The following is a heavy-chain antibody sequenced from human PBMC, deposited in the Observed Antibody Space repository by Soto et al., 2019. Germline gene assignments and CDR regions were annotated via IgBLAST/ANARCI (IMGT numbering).Heavy chain of an antibody. CDR3: AHRVLRAVFGLVTTTAIYFDF. V-gene: IGHV2-5*02. CDR1: GFSLTTSGGG. Sequence: QITLNESGPTVVKPTETLTLTCTFSGFSLTTSGGGVGWVRHSPGNAPERLAFIYWDDDKRYSTSLKSRLPITNDSSKNQVVLTMDNVDPADTATYYCAHRVLRAVFGLVTTTAIYFDFWGQGTPVVVSS. CDR2: IYWDDDK. J-gene: IGHJ4*02. D-gene: IGHD3-3*01.